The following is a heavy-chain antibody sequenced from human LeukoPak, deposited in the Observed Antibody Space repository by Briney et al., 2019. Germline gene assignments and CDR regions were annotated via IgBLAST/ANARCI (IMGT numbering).Heavy chain of an antibody. J-gene: IGHJ5*02. CDR1: GFTFSSYS. CDR3: ARAGGPDWPDVNWFGP. V-gene: IGHV3-21*01. CDR2: ISGSSSYI. Sequence: GGSLRLSCAASGFTFSSYSMNWVRQAPGKGLEWVSSISGSSSYIYYADSVKGRFTISRDNAKNSLYLQMNSLRAEDTAVYYCARAGGPDWPDVNWFGPWGQGTLVTVPS. D-gene: IGHD3-9*01.